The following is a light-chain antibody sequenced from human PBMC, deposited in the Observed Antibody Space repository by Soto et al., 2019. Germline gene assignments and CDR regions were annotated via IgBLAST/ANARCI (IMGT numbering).Light chain of an antibody. CDR1: RSVDLW. J-gene: IGKJ1*01. CDR3: QKYGSSPKP. CDR2: DAS. V-gene: IGKV1-5*01. Sequence: GDRGSITCRASRSVDLWLAWYQQKPGKAPKLLIDDASSLQSGVPSRFSGSGSGTDFTLTISRLEPEDFAVYYCQKYGSSPKPFGQGTKVDIK.